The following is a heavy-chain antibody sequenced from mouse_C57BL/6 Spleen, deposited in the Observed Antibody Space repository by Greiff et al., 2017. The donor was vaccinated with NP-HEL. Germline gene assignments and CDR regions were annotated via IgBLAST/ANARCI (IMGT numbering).Heavy chain of an antibody. Sequence: QVQLQQPGAELVRPGSSVKLSCKASGYTFTSYWMHWVKQRPIQGLEWIGNIDPSDSETHYNQKFKDKATLTVDKSSSTAYMQLSSLTSEDSAVYYCAIDYGYYESSVLYYWGQGTTLTVSS. CDR1: GYTFTSYW. CDR3: AIDYGYYESSVLYY. V-gene: IGHV1-52*01. J-gene: IGHJ2*01. D-gene: IGHD2-1*01. CDR2: IDPSDSET.